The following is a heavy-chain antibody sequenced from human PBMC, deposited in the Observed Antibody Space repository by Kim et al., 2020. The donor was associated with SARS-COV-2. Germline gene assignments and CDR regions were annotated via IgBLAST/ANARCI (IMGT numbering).Heavy chain of an antibody. CDR3: ATNSVAAAYYYYGMDV. CDR1: GYTLTELS. CDR2: FDPEDGET. D-gene: IGHD6-13*01. Sequence: ASVKVSCKVSGYTLTELSMHWVRQAPGKGLEWMGGFDPEDGETIYAQKFQGRVTMTEDTSTDTAYMELSSLRSEDTAVYYCATNSVAAAYYYYGMDVWGQGTTVTVSS. J-gene: IGHJ6*02. V-gene: IGHV1-24*01.